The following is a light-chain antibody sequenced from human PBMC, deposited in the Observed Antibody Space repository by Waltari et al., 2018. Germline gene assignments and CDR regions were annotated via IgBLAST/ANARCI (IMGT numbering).Light chain of an antibody. CDR2: RSD. V-gene: IGLV1-44*01. CDR1: ASHIGNTV. J-gene: IGLJ3*02. CDR3: AAWDDSLNGRWV. Sequence: QSVLTQPPSASGTPGQGVTISCSGGASHIGNTVVHWYQQVPGKAPKLLIYRSDRRPAVVPDRFSGSKSGTSASLAISGLQSEDEADYYCAAWDDSLNGRWVFGGGTKVTVL.